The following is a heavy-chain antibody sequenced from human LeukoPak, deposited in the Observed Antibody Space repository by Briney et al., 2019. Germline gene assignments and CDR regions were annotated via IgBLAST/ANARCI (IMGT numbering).Heavy chain of an antibody. CDR1: GFTFSSYS. D-gene: IGHD4-23*01. CDR3: ARVPYGGKVDY. CDR2: ISSSSSTI. V-gene: IGHV3-48*04. Sequence: GGSLRLSCAASGFTFSSYSMNWVRQAPGKGLEWVSYISSSSSTIYYADSVKGRFTISRDNAKNSLYLQMNSLRAEDTAVYYCARVPYGGKVDYWGQGTLVTVSS. J-gene: IGHJ4*02.